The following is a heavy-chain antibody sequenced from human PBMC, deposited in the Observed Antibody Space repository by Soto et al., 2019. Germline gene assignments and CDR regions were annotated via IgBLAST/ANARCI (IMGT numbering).Heavy chain of an antibody. CDR2: ISAYNGNT. CDR3: ARDDFRLGYCSGGSCPLFAY. Sequence: ASVKVSCKASGYTFTSYGISWVRQAPGQGLEWMGWISAYNGNTNYAQKLQGRVTMTTDTYTSTAYMELRSLRSDDTAVYYCARDDFRLGYCSGGSCPLFAYWGQGTLVPVSS. J-gene: IGHJ4*02. V-gene: IGHV1-18*01. CDR1: GYTFTSYG. D-gene: IGHD2-15*01.